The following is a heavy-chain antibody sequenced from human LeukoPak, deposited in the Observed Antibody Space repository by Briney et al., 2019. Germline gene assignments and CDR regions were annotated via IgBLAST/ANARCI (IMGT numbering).Heavy chain of an antibody. Sequence: SVKVSCKASGGTFSSYAISWVRQAPGQGLEWMGGIIPIFGTANYAQKFQGRVTITADESTSTAYMELSSLRSEDTAMYYCAINQAGYCGGGSCYRHEFYYMDVWGKGTSVTVSS. CDR2: IIPIFGTA. CDR3: AINQAGYCGGGSCYRHEFYYMDV. CDR1: GGTFSSYA. J-gene: IGHJ6*03. V-gene: IGHV1-69*13. D-gene: IGHD2-15*01.